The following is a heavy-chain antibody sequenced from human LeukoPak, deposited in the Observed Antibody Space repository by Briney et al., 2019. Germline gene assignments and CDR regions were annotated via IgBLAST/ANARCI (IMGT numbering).Heavy chain of an antibody. CDR1: GGTFSSYA. J-gene: IGHJ3*02. V-gene: IGHV1-69*13. CDR2: IIPIFGTA. Sequence: SVKVSCKASGGTFSSYAISWVRQAPGQGLEWMGGIIPIFGTANYAQKFQGRVTITADESTSTAYMELSRLRSDDTAVYYCARGLYDSSGENAFDIWGQGTMVTVSS. CDR3: ARGLYDSSGENAFDI. D-gene: IGHD3-22*01.